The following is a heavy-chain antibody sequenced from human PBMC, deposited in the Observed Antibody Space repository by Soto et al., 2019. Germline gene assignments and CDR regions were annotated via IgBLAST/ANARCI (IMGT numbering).Heavy chain of an antibody. J-gene: IGHJ6*02. CDR1: GFTFSSYA. CDR2: ISGSGGST. D-gene: IGHD6-13*01. V-gene: IGHV3-23*01. Sequence: GGSLRLSCAASGFTFSSYAMSWVRQAPGKGLEWVSAISGSGGSTYYADSVKGRFTISRDNSKNTLYLQMNSLRAEDTAVYYCAKDGPIAAAGTDYGMDVWGQGTTVTVSS. CDR3: AKDGPIAAAGTDYGMDV.